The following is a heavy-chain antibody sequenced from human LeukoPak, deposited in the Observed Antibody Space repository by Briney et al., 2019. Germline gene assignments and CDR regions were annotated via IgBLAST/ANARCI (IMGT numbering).Heavy chain of an antibody. CDR3: AKDLRFRELFEFDY. J-gene: IGHJ4*02. D-gene: IGHD3-10*01. CDR2: ISGSGGST. V-gene: IGHV3-23*01. Sequence: GGALRLSCAASGVTFSRYAMSWVRQAPGEGVERVSAISGSGGSTYYADSVKGRFTISRDNSNNTLYLQMNSLRAEDTAVYYCAKDLRFRELFEFDYWGQGTLVTVSS. CDR1: GVTFSRYA.